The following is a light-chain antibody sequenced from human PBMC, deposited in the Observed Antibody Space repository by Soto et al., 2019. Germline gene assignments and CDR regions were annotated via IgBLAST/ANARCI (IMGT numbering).Light chain of an antibody. CDR1: QSINIY. V-gene: IGKV1-39*01. CDR3: QQSFSTPQT. J-gene: IGKJ4*01. CDR2: VAS. Sequence: DLQMTQSPSSLSASVGDSVTITCRASQSINIYLSWYQQKPGKAPKLLINVASTLQGGVPPRFSGSGSGTDFTLAISSLQPEDSATYYCQQSFSTPQTFGGGTKVDIK.